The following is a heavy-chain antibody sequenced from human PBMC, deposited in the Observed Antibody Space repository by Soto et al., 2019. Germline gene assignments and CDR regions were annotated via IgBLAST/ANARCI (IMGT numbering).Heavy chain of an antibody. CDR2: ISPYSGYT. V-gene: IGHV1-18*01. Sequence: ASVKVSCTGFGYNFMKYGINWVRQAPGQGLEWVGWISPYSGYTHSAQKFHGRLTLTTDTAAATAYMELRILRSADTALYYCTREAIVVIPAAQPSHFDSWGQGTLVTVS. D-gene: IGHD2-2*01. CDR1: GYNFMKYG. CDR3: TREAIVVIPAAQPSHFDS. J-gene: IGHJ4*02.